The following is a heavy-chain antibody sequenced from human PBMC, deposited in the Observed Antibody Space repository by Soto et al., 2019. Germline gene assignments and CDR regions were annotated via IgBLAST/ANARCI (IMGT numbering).Heavy chain of an antibody. D-gene: IGHD2-15*01. CDR2: MNPNSGNT. Sequence: ASVKVSCKASGYTFTSYDINWVRQATGQGLEWMGWMNPNSGNTGYAQKFQGRVTTTRNTSISTAYMELSSLRSEDTAVYYCATSLVVVAATHQGTDYWGQGTLVTVSS. J-gene: IGHJ4*02. CDR3: ATSLVVVAATHQGTDY. CDR1: GYTFTSYD. V-gene: IGHV1-8*01.